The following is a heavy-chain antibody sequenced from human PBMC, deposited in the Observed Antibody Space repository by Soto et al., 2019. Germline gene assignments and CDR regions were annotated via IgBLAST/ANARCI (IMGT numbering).Heavy chain of an antibody. CDR1: GFTFSSYA. V-gene: IGHV3-23*01. J-gene: IGHJ5*02. D-gene: IGHD5-18*01. CDR3: AKGVRGYSYAGLSWFDP. CDR2: ISGSGGST. Sequence: GGSLRLSCAASGFTFSSYAMSWVRQAPGKGLEWVSAISGSGGSTYYADSVKGRFTISRDNSKNTLYLQMNSLRAEDTAVYYCAKGVRGYSYAGLSWFDPWGQGTLVTVSS.